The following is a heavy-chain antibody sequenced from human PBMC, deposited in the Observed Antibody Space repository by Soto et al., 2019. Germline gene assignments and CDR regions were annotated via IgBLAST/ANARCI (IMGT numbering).Heavy chain of an antibody. Sequence: GGSLRLSCAASGFTFSSYAMSWVRQAPGKGLEWVSAISGSCGSTYYADSVKGRFTISRDNSKNTLYLQMNSLRAEDTAVYYCAGVWFGDPYYMDVWGKGTTVTVSS. V-gene: IGHV3-23*01. J-gene: IGHJ6*03. D-gene: IGHD3-10*01. CDR3: AGVWFGDPYYMDV. CDR1: GFTFSSYA. CDR2: ISGSCGST.